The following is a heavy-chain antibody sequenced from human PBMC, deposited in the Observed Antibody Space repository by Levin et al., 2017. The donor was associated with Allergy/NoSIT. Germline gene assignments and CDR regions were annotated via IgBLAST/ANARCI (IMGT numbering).Heavy chain of an antibody. V-gene: IGHV3-23*01. CDR1: GFTFSSYA. J-gene: IGHJ6*02. Sequence: PGESLKISCAASGFTFSSYAMSWVRQAPGKGLEWVSAISGSGGSTYYADSVKGRFTISRDNSKNTLYLQMNSLRAEDTAVYYCARVPTYYYYYGMDGWGQGTTVTVSS. CDR3: ARVPTYYYYYGMDG. CDR2: ISGSGGST.